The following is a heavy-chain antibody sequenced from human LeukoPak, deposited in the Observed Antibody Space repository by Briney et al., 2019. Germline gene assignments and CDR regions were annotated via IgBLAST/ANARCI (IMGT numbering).Heavy chain of an antibody. CDR1: GGTFSSYA. Sequence: APVNVSCKASGGTFSSYALSWVRQAPGQGLEWMGTIIPIVGIANYAQKFQGRVTITADKSTGTAYMELSSLRSEDTAVYYCARDGEMATIYFDYWGQGTLVTVSS. CDR3: ARDGEMATIYFDY. D-gene: IGHD5-24*01. V-gene: IGHV1-69*04. CDR2: IIPIVGIA. J-gene: IGHJ4*02.